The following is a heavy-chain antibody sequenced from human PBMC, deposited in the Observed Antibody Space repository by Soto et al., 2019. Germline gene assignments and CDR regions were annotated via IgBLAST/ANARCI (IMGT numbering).Heavy chain of an antibody. CDR3: ATRMTTAPY. CDR1: RLIVSDNY. D-gene: IGHD4-17*01. CDR2: IYSGGGT. Sequence: EVRLVQSGGGLVQPGGSLRLSCAASRLIVSDNYMGWVRQVPGKGLEWVSLIYSGGGTDYAESVKGRLTISRDNSKNTLYLQKNSLKAEDTGIYYCATRMTTAPYWGQGTVVTVSS. J-gene: IGHJ4*02. V-gene: IGHV3-66*01.